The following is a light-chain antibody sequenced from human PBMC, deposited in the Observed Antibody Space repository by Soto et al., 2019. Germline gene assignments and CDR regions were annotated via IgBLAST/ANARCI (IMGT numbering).Light chain of an antibody. CDR2: GAS. J-gene: IGKJ1*01. CDR3: LQYGGLPRT. V-gene: IGKV3-20*01. Sequence: EIVLTQSPGTLSLSPGERATLSCRATQSVSSNYLAWYQQKSGQAPRLLIYGASSRATGIPDRFSGGGSGTDFTLTITRLEPEDFAVYFCLQYGGLPRTFGQGTK. CDR1: QSVSSNY.